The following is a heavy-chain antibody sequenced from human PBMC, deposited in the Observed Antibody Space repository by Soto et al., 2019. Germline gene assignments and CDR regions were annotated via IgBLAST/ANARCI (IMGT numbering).Heavy chain of an antibody. CDR1: GFSLTGSGVS. J-gene: IGHJ4*02. CDR2: IYWDDDK. V-gene: IGHV2-5*02. CDR3: ARFLWSDTSLYYFDY. D-gene: IGHD3-3*01. Sequence: QITLKESGPTLVKPTQTLTLTCTFSGFSLTGSGVSVGWIRQPPGKALEWLALIYWDDDKRYSPSLKSRLTFTKDTSKNQVALTVTNMDPVDTATYYCARFLWSDTSLYYFDYWGQGTLVTVSS.